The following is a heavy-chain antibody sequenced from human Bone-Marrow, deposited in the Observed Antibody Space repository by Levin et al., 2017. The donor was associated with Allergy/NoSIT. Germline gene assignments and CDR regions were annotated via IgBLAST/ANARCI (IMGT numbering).Heavy chain of an antibody. CDR1: GGPVTNHN. Sequence: KPSETLSLTCSVTGGPVTNHNWIWIRQPAGKGLEWIGNIHYSGGATYNPSLDSRVTMSVDTSKNEFSLKLSSVTAADTAIYFCAGDSAGWTLAGLWGQGTLVAVSS. V-gene: IGHV4-59*02. CDR3: AGDSAGWTLAGL. CDR2: IHYSGGA. J-gene: IGHJ4*02. D-gene: IGHD6-19*01.